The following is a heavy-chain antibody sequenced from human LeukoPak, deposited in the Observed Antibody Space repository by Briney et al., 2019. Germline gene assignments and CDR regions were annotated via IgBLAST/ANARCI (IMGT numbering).Heavy chain of an antibody. CDR3: ARDPMLDN. CDR2: IRYDGSNK. D-gene: IGHD3-10*02. J-gene: IGHJ4*02. CDR1: GFTFSSHG. Sequence: GGSLRLSCAASGFTFSSHGMHWVRQAPGKGLEWVAFIRYDGSNKYYADSVKGRFTISRDNAKNSLYLQMNSLRAEDTAIYYCARDPMLDNWGQGTLVTVSS. V-gene: IGHV3-30*02.